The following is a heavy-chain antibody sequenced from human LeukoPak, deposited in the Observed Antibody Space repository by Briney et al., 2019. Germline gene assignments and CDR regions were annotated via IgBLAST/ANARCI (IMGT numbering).Heavy chain of an antibody. CDR2: IKHDGSEK. Sequence: GGSLRLSCAASGFTFSSYEMNWVRQAPGKGLEWVANIKHDGSEKYYVDSVKGRFTISRDNAKNSLYLQMSSLRADDTAVYYCARVEASGYDYGAFDYWGQGTLVTVSS. D-gene: IGHD5-12*01. CDR1: GFTFSSYE. CDR3: ARVEASGYDYGAFDY. J-gene: IGHJ4*02. V-gene: IGHV3-7*01.